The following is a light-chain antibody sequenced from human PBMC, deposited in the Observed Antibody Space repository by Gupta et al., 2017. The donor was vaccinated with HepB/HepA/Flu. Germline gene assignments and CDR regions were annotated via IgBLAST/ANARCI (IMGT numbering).Light chain of an antibody. Sequence: QSALTQPRSVSGSPGQSVTISCTGTSSDVGGYNYVSWYQQHPGKAPKLMIYDVSKRPPGVPDRFSGSKSGNTASLTISGRKAEDEADYYCCSYAGSYTGVFGTGTKVTVL. J-gene: IGLJ1*01. CDR1: SSDVGGYNY. CDR3: CSYAGSYTGV. V-gene: IGLV2-11*01. CDR2: DVS.